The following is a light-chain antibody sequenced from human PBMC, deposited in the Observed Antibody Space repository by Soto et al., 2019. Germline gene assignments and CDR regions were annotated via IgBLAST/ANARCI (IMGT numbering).Light chain of an antibody. CDR1: QSVRSY. V-gene: IGKV1-39*01. CDR3: QQSYSTPWT. Sequence: DIQMTQSPSSLSASVRDRVTITCRASQSVRSYLNWYQQKPGEAPKLLIYAASSLQSGIPSRFSGGGSETDFTLTISSLQPEDFATYYCQQSYSTPWTFGQGTKVEIK. CDR2: AAS. J-gene: IGKJ1*01.